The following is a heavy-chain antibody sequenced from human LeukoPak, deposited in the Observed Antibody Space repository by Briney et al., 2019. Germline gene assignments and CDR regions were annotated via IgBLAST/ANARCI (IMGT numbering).Heavy chain of an antibody. Sequence: GGSLRLSCAASGFTFNSYAMSWVRQAPGKGLEWVSGISVSSGSTYYADSVKGRFTISRDNSKNTLYLQMNSLRAEDTAVYYCARTSMVRGVPYYFDYWGQGTLVTVSS. V-gene: IGHV3-23*01. D-gene: IGHD3-10*01. CDR1: GFTFNSYA. J-gene: IGHJ4*02. CDR2: ISVSSGST. CDR3: ARTSMVRGVPYYFDY.